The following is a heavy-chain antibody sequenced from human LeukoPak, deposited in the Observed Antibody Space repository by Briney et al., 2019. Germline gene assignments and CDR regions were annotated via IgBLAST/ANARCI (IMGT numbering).Heavy chain of an antibody. D-gene: IGHD6-25*01. CDR2: LYYSGST. CDR1: GGSISSSSYY. CDR3: ARHERANWFDP. J-gene: IGHJ5*02. Sequence: PSETLSLTCTVSGGSISSSSYYWGWIRQPPGKGLEWIGSLYYSGSTYYNPSLRSRVTISVDTSKNQFSLKLSSVTAADTAVYFCARHERANWFDPWGQGTPVTVSS. V-gene: IGHV4-39*01.